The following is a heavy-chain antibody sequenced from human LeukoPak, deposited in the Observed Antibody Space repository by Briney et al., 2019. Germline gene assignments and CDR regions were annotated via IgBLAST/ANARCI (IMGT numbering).Heavy chain of an antibody. J-gene: IGHJ4*02. D-gene: IGHD6-19*01. CDR2: VYVQNREYT. V-gene: IGHV4-59*08. Sequence: SETLSLTCTVSSDSTSGNYWSWVRQPPGKWMEWSGYVYVQNREYTSNNPSLKTRVSISFETSNNRFSASLTAVTAADTAVYYCARNWGSGGSYLFNYWGQGKLVTVSA. CDR3: ARNWGSGGSYLFNY. CDR1: SDSTSGNY.